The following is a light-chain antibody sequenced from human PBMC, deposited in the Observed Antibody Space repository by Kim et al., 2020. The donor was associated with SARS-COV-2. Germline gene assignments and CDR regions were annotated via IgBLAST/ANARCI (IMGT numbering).Light chain of an antibody. J-gene: IGKJ4*01. V-gene: IGKV3-15*01. CDR3: QQYHRWPPT. Sequence: EIVMTQSLATLSVSPGERVTLSCRASQNALAWYQQKVGQAPRLLIYDVSTRATGIPIRFSGSVSGTEFTLTISSLQSEDSAVYYCQQYHRWPPTFGGGTKVDIK. CDR1: QNA. CDR2: DVS.